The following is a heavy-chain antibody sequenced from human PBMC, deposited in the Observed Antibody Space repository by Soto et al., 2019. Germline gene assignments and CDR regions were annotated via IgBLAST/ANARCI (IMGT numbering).Heavy chain of an antibody. V-gene: IGHV3-23*01. CDR3: AKVRASYLSASYFYYGLDV. Sequence: LRLSCAASGFTFSHYVLSWVRQAPGRGLEWVSSISGSGSSVYVADSVRGRFIMSRDLSTNTVSLQMSSLRVEDTAIYYCAKVRASYLSASYFYYGLDVWGQGTTVTVS. CDR1: GFTFSHYV. CDR2: ISGSGSSV. J-gene: IGHJ6*02. D-gene: IGHD3-10*01.